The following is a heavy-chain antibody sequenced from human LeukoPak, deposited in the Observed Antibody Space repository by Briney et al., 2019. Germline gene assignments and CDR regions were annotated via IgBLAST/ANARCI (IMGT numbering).Heavy chain of an antibody. J-gene: IGHJ4*02. CDR3: SRDYDSSGYYYAEFSY. CDR2: ISSSGSTI. D-gene: IGHD3-22*01. CDR1: GFTFSDYY. Sequence: GGSLRLSCAASGFTFSDYYMSWIRQAPGKGLEWVSYISSSGSTIYYADSVKGRCTISRDNAKNSLYLQMNSLRAEDTAVYYCSRDYDSSGYYYAEFSYWGQGTLVTVSS. V-gene: IGHV3-11*01.